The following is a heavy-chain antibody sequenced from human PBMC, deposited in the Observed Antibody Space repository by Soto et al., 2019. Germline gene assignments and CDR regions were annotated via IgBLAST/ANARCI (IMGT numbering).Heavy chain of an antibody. Sequence: ASVNVSCKASGYTFTNYGINWLRQARGQGIEWMGWFNPKNGNTNYAQTFEGRLTLTTDTSTSTAFMELSNLRSDDTAFYYCARVNFGKPFVSSGPGTLVT. CDR1: GYTFTNYG. CDR3: ARVNFGKPFVS. J-gene: IGHJ4*03. CDR2: FNPKNGNT. V-gene: IGHV1-18*01. D-gene: IGHD3-10*01.